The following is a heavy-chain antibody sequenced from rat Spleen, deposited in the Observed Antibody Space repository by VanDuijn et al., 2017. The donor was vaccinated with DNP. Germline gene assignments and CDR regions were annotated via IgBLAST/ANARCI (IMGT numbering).Heavy chain of an antibody. V-gene: IGHV3-1*01. CDR1: GYSITSNY. Sequence: EVQLQESGPGLVKPSQSLSLTCSVTGYSITSNYWGWIRKFPGNKMEWIGHISYSGSTSYNPSLKSRISITRDTSKNQFFLQLNSLTTEDTATYYCTTGGPYYYDHWGQGVMVTVSS. CDR2: ISYSGST. D-gene: IGHD4-1*01. CDR3: TTGGPYYYDH. J-gene: IGHJ2*01.